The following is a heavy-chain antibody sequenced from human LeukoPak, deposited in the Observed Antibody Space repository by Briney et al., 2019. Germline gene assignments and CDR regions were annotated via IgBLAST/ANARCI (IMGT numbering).Heavy chain of an antibody. V-gene: IGHV4-39*01. J-gene: IGHJ5*02. Sequence: SETLSLTCTVSGGSISSSSYYWGWIRQPPGKGLEWIASIYYSGSTYYNPSLKSRVTISVDTSKNQFSLKLSSVTAADTAVYYCARHLPSFMVRGVLNWFDPWGQGTLVTVSS. D-gene: IGHD3-10*01. CDR1: GGSISSSSYY. CDR3: ARHLPSFMVRGVLNWFDP. CDR2: IYYSGST.